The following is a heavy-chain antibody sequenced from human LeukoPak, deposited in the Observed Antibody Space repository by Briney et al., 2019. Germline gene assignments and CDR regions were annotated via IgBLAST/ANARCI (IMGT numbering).Heavy chain of an antibody. CDR2: IIPIFGTA. J-gene: IGHJ4*02. CDR3: ARASYYYDSSGYRYYFDY. Sequence: GASVKVSCKASGGTFSSYAISWVRQAPGQGLEWMGGIIPIFGTANYAQKSQGRVTMTRDTSTSTVYMELSSLRSEDTAVYYCARASYYYDSSGYRYYFDYWGQGTLVTVSS. D-gene: IGHD3-22*01. V-gene: IGHV1-69*05. CDR1: GGTFSSYA.